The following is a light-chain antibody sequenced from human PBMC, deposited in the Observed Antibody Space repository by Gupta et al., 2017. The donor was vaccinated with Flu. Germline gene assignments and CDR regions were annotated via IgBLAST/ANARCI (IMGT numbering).Light chain of an antibody. Sequence: DRATLSCRASQSINRAYLAWYQQKPGQAPRLLIHETSSRIDGIPERFSGSGSGTDFTLTISRLDPEDFAVYFCQQYDKSPLTFGPGTKVEIK. V-gene: IGKV3-20*01. CDR3: QQYDKSPLT. J-gene: IGKJ3*01. CDR1: QSINRAY. CDR2: ETS.